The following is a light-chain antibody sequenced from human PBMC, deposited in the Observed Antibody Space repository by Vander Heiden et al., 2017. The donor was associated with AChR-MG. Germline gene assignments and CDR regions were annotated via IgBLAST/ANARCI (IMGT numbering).Light chain of an antibody. V-gene: IGKV1-39*01. CDR1: QSISNY. CDR2: AAS. Sequence: DIQMTQSPSSLSAFVGDRVTITCRTSQSISNYLNWYQQKPGKAPKVVIYAASNLQSGVPSRFSGSGSGTDFTLTITNLQSEDSATYYCQQSNTYPRTFGLGTKVEIK. CDR3: QQSNTYPRT. J-gene: IGKJ1*01.